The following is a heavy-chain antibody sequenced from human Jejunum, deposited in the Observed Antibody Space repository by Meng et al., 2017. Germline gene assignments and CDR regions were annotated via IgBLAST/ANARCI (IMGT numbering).Heavy chain of an antibody. V-gene: IGHV1-2*02. Sequence: ASVKVSCKASGYTFTGYYMHWLRQAPGQGLEWMGWINPNSGGTNYAQKFQGRVTMTRDTSISTDDMELSRLRSDDMAVYYCARVDRYNCNDGSAFDNWGQGTMVTVSS. CDR1: GYTFTGYY. CDR2: INPNSGGT. D-gene: IGHD1-1*01. J-gene: IGHJ3*02. CDR3: ARVDRYNCNDGSAFDN.